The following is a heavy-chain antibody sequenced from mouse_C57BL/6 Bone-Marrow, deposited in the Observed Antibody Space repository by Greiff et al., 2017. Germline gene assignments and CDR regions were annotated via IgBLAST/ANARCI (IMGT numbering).Heavy chain of an antibody. J-gene: IGHJ4*01. CDR2: IDPSDSYT. CDR1: GYTFTSYW. V-gene: IGHV1-69*01. D-gene: IGHD1-1*01. Sequence: QVHVKQPGAELVMPGASVKLSCKASGYTFTSYWMHWVKQRPGQGLEWIGEIDPSDSYTNYNQKFKGKSTLTVDKSSSTAYMQLSSLTSEDSAVYYCARFPLRYAMDYWGQGTSVTVSS. CDR3: ARFPLRYAMDY.